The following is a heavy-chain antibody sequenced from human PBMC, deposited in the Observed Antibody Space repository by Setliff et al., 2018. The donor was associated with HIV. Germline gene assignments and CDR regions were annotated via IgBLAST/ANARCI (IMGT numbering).Heavy chain of an antibody. Sequence: ASVKVSCKASGGTFTNSAIGWVRQAPGQGLEWMGAIVPILGIANSAPKFQGRVTITADESTTTAYMELSSLRSEDTAVYYCARIPNHSSGFDYWGQGTPVTVSS. CDR3: ARIPNHSSGFDY. V-gene: IGHV1-69*10. D-gene: IGHD3-22*01. CDR1: GGTFTNSA. J-gene: IGHJ4*02. CDR2: IVPILGIA.